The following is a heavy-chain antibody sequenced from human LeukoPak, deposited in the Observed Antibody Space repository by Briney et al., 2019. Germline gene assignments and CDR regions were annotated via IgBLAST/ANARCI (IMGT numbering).Heavy chain of an antibody. CDR2: ISAYNGNT. D-gene: IGHD3-22*01. Sequence: GASVKVSCKASGYTFTSYGISWVRQAPGQGLEWMGWISAYNGNTNYAQKLQGRVTMTTDTSTSTAYMELRSLRSDDTAVYYCARDEDYYDSSGYGDAFDIWGQGTMVTVSS. CDR1: GYTFTSYG. V-gene: IGHV1-18*01. J-gene: IGHJ3*02. CDR3: ARDEDYYDSSGYGDAFDI.